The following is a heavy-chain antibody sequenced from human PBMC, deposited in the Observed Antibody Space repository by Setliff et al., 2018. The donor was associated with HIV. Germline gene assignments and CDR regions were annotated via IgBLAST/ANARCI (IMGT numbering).Heavy chain of an antibody. CDR1: GASVVSGGYY. Sequence: LSLTCSVSGASVVSGGYYWSWIRQHPEKGLEWIGYIYYSGTTTYNPSLRSRVTISLDTSLNQFSLKLSSVTAADTAVYYCARENGRTNYYYYYGLDVWGQGTTVTVSS. CDR2: IYYSGTT. V-gene: IGHV4-31*03. J-gene: IGHJ6*02. CDR3: ARENGRTNYYYYYGLDV.